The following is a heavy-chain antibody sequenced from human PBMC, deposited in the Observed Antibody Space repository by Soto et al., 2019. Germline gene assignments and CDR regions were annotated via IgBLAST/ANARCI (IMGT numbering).Heavy chain of an antibody. D-gene: IGHD3-16*01. J-gene: IGHJ6*02. Sequence: GGSLRLSCAASGFTFSSYWMSWVRQAPGKGLEWVANIKQDGSEKYYVDSVKGRFTISRDNAKNSLYLQMNSLRAEDTAVYYCARDFGFYYYYGMDVWGQGTTVTVSS. CDR1: GFTFSSYW. CDR2: IKQDGSEK. CDR3: ARDFGFYYYYGMDV. V-gene: IGHV3-7*05.